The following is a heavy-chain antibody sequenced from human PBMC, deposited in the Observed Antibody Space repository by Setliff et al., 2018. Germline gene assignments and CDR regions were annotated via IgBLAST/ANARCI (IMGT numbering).Heavy chain of an antibody. Sequence: SETLSLTCTVSGDSISSYYWSWIRQPPGKGLEWIGYIYYSGSTNYGPSLKSRVTMSVATFENHFSLKLNSLTAADTAVYYCARVTNWGLDLRFDPWGQGILVTVSS. V-gene: IGHV4-59*01. CDR3: ARVTNWGLDLRFDP. J-gene: IGHJ5*02. CDR1: GDSISSYY. D-gene: IGHD7-27*01. CDR2: IYYSGST.